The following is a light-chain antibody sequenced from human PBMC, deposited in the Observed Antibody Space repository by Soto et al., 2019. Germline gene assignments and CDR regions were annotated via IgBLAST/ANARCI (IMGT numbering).Light chain of an antibody. CDR3: QHYNSYSEA. CDR1: ETSSSW. Sequence: DIQMTQSPSTLSGSVVDRVAVTGRASETSSSWLAWYQQKPGKAPKLLIYKASTLKSGVPSRFSGSGSGTEFTLTISSLQPDDFATYYCQHYNSYSEAFGQGTKVDIK. J-gene: IGKJ1*01. CDR2: KAS. V-gene: IGKV1-5*03.